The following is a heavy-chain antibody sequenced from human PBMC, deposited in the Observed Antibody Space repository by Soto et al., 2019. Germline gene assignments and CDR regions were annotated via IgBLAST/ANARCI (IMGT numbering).Heavy chain of an antibody. V-gene: IGHV3-73*01. J-gene: IGHJ5*02. CDR3: TRHPRRMDYDSSGYQFDP. D-gene: IGHD3-22*01. CDR2: IRSKANSYAT. Sequence: TGGSLRLSCAASGFTFSGSAMHWVRQASGKGLEWVGRIRSKANSYATAYAASVKGRFTISRDDSKNTAYLQMNSLKTEDTAVYYCTRHPRRMDYDSSGYQFDPWGQGTLVTVSS. CDR1: GFTFSGSA.